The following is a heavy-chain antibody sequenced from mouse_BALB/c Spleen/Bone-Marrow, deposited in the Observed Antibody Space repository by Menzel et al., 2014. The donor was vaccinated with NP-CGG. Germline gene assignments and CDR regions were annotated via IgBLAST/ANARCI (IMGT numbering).Heavy chain of an antibody. J-gene: IGHJ4*01. CDR1: GFTFSSFG. Sequence: EVKLVESGGGLVQPGGSRKLSCAASGFTFSSFGMHWVRQAPEKGLEWVAYISNGSSPIYYADTVKGRFTISRDNPKNTLFLQMTSLRSEDTAMYYCARKGAMITHYYAMDYWGQGTSATVSS. CDR3: ARKGAMITHYYAMDY. V-gene: IGHV5-17*02. CDR2: ISNGSSPI. D-gene: IGHD2-4*01.